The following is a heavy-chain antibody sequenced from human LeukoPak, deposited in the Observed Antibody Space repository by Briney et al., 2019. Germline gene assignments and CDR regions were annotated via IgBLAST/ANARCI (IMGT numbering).Heavy chain of an antibody. CDR2: ISWNSGSI. Sequence: GGSLRLSCAASGFTFDDYAMHWVRQAPGKGLEWVSGISWNSGSIGYADSVKGRFTISRDNAKNSLHLQMNSLRAEDTALYYCAKNPSYCSGGRCYVSHYFDYWGQGTLVIVSS. J-gene: IGHJ4*02. CDR1: GFTFDDYA. D-gene: IGHD2-15*01. V-gene: IGHV3-9*01. CDR3: AKNPSYCSGGRCYVSHYFDY.